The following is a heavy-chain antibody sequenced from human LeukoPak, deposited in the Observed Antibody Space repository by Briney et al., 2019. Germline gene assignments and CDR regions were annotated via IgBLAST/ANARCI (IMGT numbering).Heavy chain of an antibody. CDR2: IYHSGST. CDR3: ARVSYGSGSYYKGFDY. J-gene: IGHJ4*02. D-gene: IGHD3-10*01. CDR1: GYSISGGYY. V-gene: IGHV4-38-2*01. Sequence: SETLSLTCAVSGYSISGGYYWGWIRQPPGKGLEWIGSIYHSGSTYYNPSLKSRVTISVDTSKNQFSLKLSSVTAADTAVYYCARVSYGSGSYYKGFDYWGQGTLVTVSS.